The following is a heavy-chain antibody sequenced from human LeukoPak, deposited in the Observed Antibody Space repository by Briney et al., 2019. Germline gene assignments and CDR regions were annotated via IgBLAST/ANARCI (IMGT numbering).Heavy chain of an antibody. D-gene: IGHD3-3*01. Sequence: PGGSLRLSCAASGFIFSSYEMNWVRQAPGKGLEWVSYISSSGSTIYYADSVKGRFTISRDNAKNSLYLQMNSLRAEDTAVYYCALYDFWSGYSPDYWGQGTLVTVSS. V-gene: IGHV3-48*03. J-gene: IGHJ4*02. CDR3: ALYDFWSGYSPDY. CDR1: GFIFSSYE. CDR2: ISSSGSTI.